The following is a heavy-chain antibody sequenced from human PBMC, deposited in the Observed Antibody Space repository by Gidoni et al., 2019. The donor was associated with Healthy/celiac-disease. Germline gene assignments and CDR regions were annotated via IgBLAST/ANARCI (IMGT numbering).Heavy chain of an antibody. D-gene: IGHD3-22*01. CDR3: ARSAEDYYDSSNDAFDI. CDR1: GYTFTSYY. J-gene: IGHJ3*02. CDR2: INPSGGST. Sequence: QVQLVQSGAEVKKPGASVKVSCKASGYTFTSYYMHWVRQAPGQGLEWMGIINPSGGSTSYAQKFQGRVTMTRDTSTSTVYMELSSLRSEDTAVYYCARSAEDYYDSSNDAFDIWGQGTMVTVSS. V-gene: IGHV1-46*01.